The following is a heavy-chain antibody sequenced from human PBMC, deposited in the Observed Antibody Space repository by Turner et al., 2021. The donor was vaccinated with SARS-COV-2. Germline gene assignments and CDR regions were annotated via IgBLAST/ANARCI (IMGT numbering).Heavy chain of an antibody. Sequence: EVQLVVSGGGLVQPGRPLSLSCAASGFTFDVYAMHWVRQARGKGLKWVSGSTWNSGSIGYADSVKGRFTNTRDNAKNSLYLQMNSLRAEDTALYYCARDLGGLRFDYWGQGTLVTVSS. D-gene: IGHD2-15*01. V-gene: IGHV3-9*01. CDR3: ARDLGGLRFDY. CDR1: GFTFDVYA. J-gene: IGHJ4*02. CDR2: STWNSGSI.